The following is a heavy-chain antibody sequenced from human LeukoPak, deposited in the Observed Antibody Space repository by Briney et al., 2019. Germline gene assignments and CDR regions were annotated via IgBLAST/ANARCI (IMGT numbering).Heavy chain of an antibody. V-gene: IGHV3-48*01. CDR1: GFTFSSYS. CDR2: ISSSSSTI. Sequence: GGSLRLSCAASGFTFSSYSMNWVRQAPGKGLEWVSYISSSSSTIYYADSVKGRFTISRDNAKNSLYLQMNSLRAEDTAVYYCERATTVTAGYYYYMDVWGKGTTVTVSS. D-gene: IGHD4-11*01. CDR3: ERATTVTAGYYYYMDV. J-gene: IGHJ6*03.